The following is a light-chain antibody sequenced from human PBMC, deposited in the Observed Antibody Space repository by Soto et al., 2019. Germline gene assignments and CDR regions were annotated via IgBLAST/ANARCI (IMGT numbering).Light chain of an antibody. CDR2: NND. Sequence: QSVLTQPPSASGTPGQRVTISCSGSRSNIGSNTVNWYQQFPGTAPKLLIYNNDQRPSGVPDRFSGSKSGTSASLAISGLQSEDEADYYCSAWEDSPNGRVLFGGGTKLTVL. J-gene: IGLJ2*01. CDR1: RSNIGSNT. CDR3: SAWEDSPNGRVL. V-gene: IGLV1-44*01.